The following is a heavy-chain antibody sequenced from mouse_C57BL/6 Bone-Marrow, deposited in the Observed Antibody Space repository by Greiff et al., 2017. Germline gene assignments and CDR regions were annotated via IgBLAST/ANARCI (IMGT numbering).Heavy chain of an antibody. J-gene: IGHJ2*01. CDR2: IDPSDSYS. CDR3: ARDSGTTLFDY. D-gene: IGHD4-1*01. CDR1: GYTFTSYW. V-gene: IGHV1-69*01. Sequence: VQLQQPGAELVMPGASVKLSCKASGYTFTSYWMHWVKQRPGQGLEWIGEIDPSDSYSNSNQKFKGKSTLTVDKSSSPAYMQLSSLTSEDSAVYYCARDSGTTLFDYWGQGTTLTVSS.